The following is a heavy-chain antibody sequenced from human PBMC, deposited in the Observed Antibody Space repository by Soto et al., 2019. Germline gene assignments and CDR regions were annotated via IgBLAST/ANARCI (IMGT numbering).Heavy chain of an antibody. CDR2: IKSRPDGGAT. CDR1: GFIFSNAW. Sequence: PGGSLRLSCVGSGFIFSNAWMNWVRQSPGKGLAWVGRIKSRPDGGATDYAGPVDGRFIISRDDSKNTVFLQMDSLKTEDTAVYYCATGRAFDIWGQGTVVT. CDR3: ATGRAFDI. J-gene: IGHJ3*02. V-gene: IGHV3-15*07.